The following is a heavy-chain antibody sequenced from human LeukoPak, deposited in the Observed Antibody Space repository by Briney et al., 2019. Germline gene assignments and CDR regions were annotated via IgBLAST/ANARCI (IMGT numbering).Heavy chain of an antibody. D-gene: IGHD4-23*01. CDR2: INWNSDTK. Sequence: DRPLRLSCVGSGFAFHNYAMHWVRRPPGKGLEWVSAINWNSDTKAYADSVKGRFTISRDRARNSLYLQMDSLRPEDTALYYCAKDTGGNGAYFYAMDVWGQGTSVTVSS. J-gene: IGHJ6*02. V-gene: IGHV3-9*01. CDR1: GFAFHNYA. CDR3: AKDTGGNGAYFYAMDV.